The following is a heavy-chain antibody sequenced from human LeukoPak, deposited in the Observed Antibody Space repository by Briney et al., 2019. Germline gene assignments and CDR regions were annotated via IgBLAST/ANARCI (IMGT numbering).Heavy chain of an antibody. V-gene: IGHV3-23*01. D-gene: IGHD6-19*01. Sequence: GGALRLSCAASVFTFSSYALNWVREGPGKGREWGSAISGSGDRAYYADSVKGRVTISSDNSKRIVSLQMHSLRAEDAAVYYCAKDYIPSLPVAGTAHSWGQGALVTVSS. CDR1: VFTFSSYA. J-gene: IGHJ4*02. CDR3: AKDYIPSLPVAGTAHS. CDR2: ISGSGDRA.